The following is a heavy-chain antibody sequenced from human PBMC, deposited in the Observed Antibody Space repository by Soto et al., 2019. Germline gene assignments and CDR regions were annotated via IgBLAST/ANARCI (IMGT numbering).Heavy chain of an antibody. J-gene: IGHJ4*02. CDR1: GFSFSRYW. CDR2: ISSDGATA. V-gene: IGHV3-74*01. CDR3: ARVQPDGSPPYFDH. Sequence: SLRLSCAASGFSFSRYWMYWLRQSPGKGLEWVSRISSDGATASLPDSVEGRFAVSRDNAKSEVFLQMNSLRVDDTGVEFCARVQPDGSPPYFDHWGQGVLVTVSS.